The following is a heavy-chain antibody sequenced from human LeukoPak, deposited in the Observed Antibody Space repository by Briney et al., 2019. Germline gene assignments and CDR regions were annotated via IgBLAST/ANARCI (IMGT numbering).Heavy chain of an antibody. CDR1: GYSFTDYY. CDR2: INPNSGGT. CDR3: ARADRLHGGPYLIGP. J-gene: IGHJ5*02. D-gene: IGHD2-21*01. Sequence: ASVTVSCKTSGYSFTDYYMHWVRQAPGQGLEWMGWINPNSGGTSSAQKFQGRVTMTRDTSITTVYMEMSWLTSDDTAIFYCARADRLHGGPYLIGPWGQGTLVTVSS. V-gene: IGHV1-2*02.